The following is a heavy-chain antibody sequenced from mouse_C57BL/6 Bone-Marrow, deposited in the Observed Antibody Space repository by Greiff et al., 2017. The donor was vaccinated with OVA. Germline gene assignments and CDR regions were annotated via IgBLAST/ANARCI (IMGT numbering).Heavy chain of an antibody. CDR3: ARLYSNYVYYAMDY. V-gene: IGHV1-85*01. CDR2: IYPRAGST. D-gene: IGHD2-5*01. Sequence: QVQLQQSGPELVKPGASVKLSCKASGYTFTSYDINWVKQRPGQGLGWIGWIYPRAGSTTYNEKFKGKATLTVDTSSSTAYMELHSLTSEDSAVYFCARLYSNYVYYAMDYWGQGTSVTVSS. J-gene: IGHJ4*01. CDR1: GYTFTSYD.